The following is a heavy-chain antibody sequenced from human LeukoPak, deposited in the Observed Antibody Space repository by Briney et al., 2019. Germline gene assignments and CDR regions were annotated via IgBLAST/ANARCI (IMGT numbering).Heavy chain of an antibody. CDR3: ARVANITTFGMDV. CDR1: GFTFSSFG. D-gene: IGHD3-9*01. V-gene: IGHV3-33*01. Sequence: PGRSLRLSCAASGFTFSSFGMHWVRQAPGKGLEGVAVIWYDGSKKYYADSVKVRFTISRDNSKNTLYLQMSSLRGEDTSVYYCARVANITTFGMDVWGQGTTVTVSS. CDR2: IWYDGSKK. J-gene: IGHJ6*02.